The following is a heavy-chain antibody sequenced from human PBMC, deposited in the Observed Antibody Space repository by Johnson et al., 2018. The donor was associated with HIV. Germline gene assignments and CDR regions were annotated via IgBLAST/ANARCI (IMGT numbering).Heavy chain of an antibody. CDR3: ARAYNDAFDI. CDR2: ISYDGSNK. D-gene: IGHD5-24*01. Sequence: QMQLVESGGGVVQPGRSLRLSCAASGFTFNSYAMHWVRQAPGRGLEWVAVISYDGSNKYYADSVKGRFTISRDNSNNTLYLQMNSLRAEDTAVFYCARAYNDAFDIWGQGTMVTVSS. V-gene: IGHV3-30-3*01. CDR1: GFTFNSYA. J-gene: IGHJ3*02.